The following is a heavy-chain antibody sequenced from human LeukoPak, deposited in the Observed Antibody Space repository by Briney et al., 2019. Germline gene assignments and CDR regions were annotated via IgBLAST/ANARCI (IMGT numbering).Heavy chain of an antibody. CDR3: ARARTIFGVVTHFDY. CDR2: IIPILGIA. J-gene: IGHJ4*02. D-gene: IGHD3-3*01. CDR1: GGTFSSYA. V-gene: IGHV1-69*04. Sequence: VASVKASCKASGGTFSSYAISWVRQAPGQGLEWMGRIIPILGIANYAQKFQGRVTITADKSTSTAYMELSSLRSEDTAVYYCARARTIFGVVTHFDYWGQGTLVTVSS.